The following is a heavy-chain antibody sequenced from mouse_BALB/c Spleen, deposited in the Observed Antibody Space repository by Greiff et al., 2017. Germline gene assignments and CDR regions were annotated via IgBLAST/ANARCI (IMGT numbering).Heavy chain of an antibody. CDR2: INPSTGYT. J-gene: IGHJ3*01. CDR3: ASQLFSWFAY. Sequence: QVQLQQSGAELAKPGASVKMSCKASGYTFTSYWMHWVKQRPGQGLEWIGYINPSTGYTEYNQKFKDKATLTADKSSSTAYMQLSSLTSEDSAVYYCASQLFSWFAYWGQGTLVTVSA. CDR1: GYTFTSYW. V-gene: IGHV1-7*01. D-gene: IGHD4-1*02.